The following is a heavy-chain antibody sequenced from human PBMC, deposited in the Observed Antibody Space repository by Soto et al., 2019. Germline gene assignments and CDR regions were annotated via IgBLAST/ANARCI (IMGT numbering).Heavy chain of an antibody. J-gene: IGHJ5*02. CDR1: GGSFSGYY. V-gene: IGHV4-34*01. Sequence: SETLSLTCAVYGGSFSGYYWSWIRQPPGKGLEWIGEINHSGSTNYNPSLKSRVTISVDTSKNQFSLKLSSVTAADTAVYYCARAGVSRHSVDPWGQGTLVTVSS. CDR3: ARAGVSRHSVDP. D-gene: IGHD2-8*01. CDR2: INHSGST.